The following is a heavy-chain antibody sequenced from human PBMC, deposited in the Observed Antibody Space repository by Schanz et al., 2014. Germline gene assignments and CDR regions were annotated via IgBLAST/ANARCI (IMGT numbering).Heavy chain of an antibody. D-gene: IGHD6-13*01. Sequence: QVQLVQSGAEVKKPGVSVKVSCEISGYTVSALAMHWVRQAPGKGLEWMGIINPSGGSTSYAQKFQGRVTMTRDTSTSTVYMELSSLRSEDTAVYYCARDGEAAAGCDYWGQGTLVTVSS. V-gene: IGHV1-46*03. CDR1: GYTVSALA. CDR3: ARDGEAAAGCDY. CDR2: INPSGGST. J-gene: IGHJ4*02.